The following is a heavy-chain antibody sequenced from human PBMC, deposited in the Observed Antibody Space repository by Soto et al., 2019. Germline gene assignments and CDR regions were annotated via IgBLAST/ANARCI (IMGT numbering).Heavy chain of an antibody. CDR1: GGSTSDRSYF. CDR3: ARQRLLRLKPDFDI. V-gene: IGHV4-39*01. D-gene: IGHD2-21*02. J-gene: IGHJ4*02. CDR2: MYYSGSS. Sequence: SETLSLTCSVSGGSTSDRSYFWGWVRQSPGKGLEWIGSMYYSGSSYYNPSLKSRVAISVDTSKNQFSLKLRSVTAADTAVYFCARQRLLRLKPDFDIWGQGTLVTVSS.